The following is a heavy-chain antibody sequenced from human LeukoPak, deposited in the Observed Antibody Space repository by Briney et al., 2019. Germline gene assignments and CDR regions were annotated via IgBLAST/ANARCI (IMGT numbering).Heavy chain of an antibody. V-gene: IGHV3-33*05. Sequence: HPGGSLRLSCAASGFTFSSYGMHWVRQAPGKGLEWVAVISYDGSNKYYADSVKGRFTVSRDNSKNTLYLQMNSLRAEDTAVYYCAKDGRSWSYRWALVDYWGQGTLVTVSS. CDR3: AKDGRSWSYRWALVDY. CDR1: GFTFSSYG. J-gene: IGHJ4*02. D-gene: IGHD3-16*02. CDR2: ISYDGSNK.